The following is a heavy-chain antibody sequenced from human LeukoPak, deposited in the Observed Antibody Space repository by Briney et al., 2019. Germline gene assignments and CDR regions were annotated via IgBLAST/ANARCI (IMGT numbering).Heavy chain of an antibody. D-gene: IGHD2-2*01. CDR3: ARSCSSTSCYLGFDY. Sequence: TSETLSLTCTVSGGSISSYYWSWIRQPPGKGLGWIGYIYYSGSTNYNPSLKSRVTISVDTSKNQFSLKLSSVTAADTAVYYCARSCSSTSCYLGFDYWGQGTLVTVSS. CDR1: GGSISSYY. J-gene: IGHJ4*02. CDR2: IYYSGST. V-gene: IGHV4-59*08.